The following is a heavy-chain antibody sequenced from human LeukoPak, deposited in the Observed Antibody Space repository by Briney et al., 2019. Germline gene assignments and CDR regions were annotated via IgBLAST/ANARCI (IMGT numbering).Heavy chain of an antibody. Sequence: GASVKVSRKASGYTFTSYGISWVRQAPGQGLEWMGWISAYNGNTNYAQKLQGRVTMTTDTSTSTAYMELRSLRSDDTAVYYCARDSPYQLLYPVAKYYYGMDVWGQGTTVTVSS. J-gene: IGHJ6*02. CDR2: ISAYNGNT. V-gene: IGHV1-18*01. D-gene: IGHD2-2*02. CDR3: ARDSPYQLLYPVAKYYYGMDV. CDR1: GYTFTSYG.